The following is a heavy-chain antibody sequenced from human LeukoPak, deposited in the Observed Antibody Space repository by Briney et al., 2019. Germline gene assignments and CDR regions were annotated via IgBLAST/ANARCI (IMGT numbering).Heavy chain of an antibody. J-gene: IGHJ6*03. CDR1: GYTFTGYY. CDR2: MNPNSGNT. D-gene: IGHD1-20*01. Sequence: ASVKVSCKASGYTFTGYYMHWVRQATGQGLEWMGWMNPNSGNTGYAQKFQGRVTMARNTSISTAYMELSSLRSEDTAVYYCARISSKPWYNWNEDYYMDVWGKGTTVTVSS. CDR3: ARISSKPWYNWNEDYYMDV. V-gene: IGHV1-8*02.